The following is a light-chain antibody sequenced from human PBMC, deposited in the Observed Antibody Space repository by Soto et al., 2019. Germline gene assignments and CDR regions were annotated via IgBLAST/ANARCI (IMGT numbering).Light chain of an antibody. CDR2: GAS. CDR1: QYISTK. Sequence: VLTQSPDSLSLSPGERATLSCRADQYISTKLAWYQQKPGQAPRLLFSGASNRATDTPDRFSGSGSGTDFTLIISRLETEDFATYYCQQYGDSPWTFGQGTKVDI. CDR3: QQYGDSPWT. V-gene: IGKV3-20*01. J-gene: IGKJ1*01.